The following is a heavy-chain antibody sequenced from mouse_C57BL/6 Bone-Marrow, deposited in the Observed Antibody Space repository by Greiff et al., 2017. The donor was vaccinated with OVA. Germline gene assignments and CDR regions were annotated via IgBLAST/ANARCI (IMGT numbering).Heavy chain of an antibody. Sequence: EVHLVESEGGLVQPGSSMKLSCTASGFTFSDYYMAWVRQVPEKGLEWVANINYDGSSTYYLDSLKSRFIISRDNAKNILYLQMSSLKSEDTATYYCAREGGFYDAMDYWGQGTSVTVSS. CDR3: AREGGFYDAMDY. CDR2: INYDGSST. J-gene: IGHJ4*01. D-gene: IGHD1-1*02. V-gene: IGHV5-16*01. CDR1: GFTFSDYY.